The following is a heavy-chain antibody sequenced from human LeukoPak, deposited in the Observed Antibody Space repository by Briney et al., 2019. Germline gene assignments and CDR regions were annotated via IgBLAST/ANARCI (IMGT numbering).Heavy chain of an antibody. CDR3: ARDSSVGTYGSGSYPLYYFDY. CDR2: INPSGGST. Sequence: ASVKVSCKASGYTFTGYYMHWVRQAPGQGLEGMGIINPSGGSTSYAQKFQGRVTMTRDTSTSTVYMELSSLRSEDTAVYYCARDSSVGTYGSGSYPLYYFDYWGQGTLVTVSS. V-gene: IGHV1-46*01. J-gene: IGHJ4*02. D-gene: IGHD3-10*01. CDR1: GYTFTGYY.